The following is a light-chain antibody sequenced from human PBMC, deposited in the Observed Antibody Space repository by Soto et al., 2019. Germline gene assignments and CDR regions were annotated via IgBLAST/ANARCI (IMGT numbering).Light chain of an antibody. CDR2: AAS. CDR1: QGIRND. V-gene: IGKV1-6*01. Sequence: AIQMTQSPSSLSASVGDRVTITCRASQGIRNDLAWYQQKPGIAPKLLIYAASSLHSGVPSRFSGSGSGTDFTLTISSLQPEDFATYYCLQDYNLPWTFGQGTKVEIK. J-gene: IGKJ1*01. CDR3: LQDYNLPWT.